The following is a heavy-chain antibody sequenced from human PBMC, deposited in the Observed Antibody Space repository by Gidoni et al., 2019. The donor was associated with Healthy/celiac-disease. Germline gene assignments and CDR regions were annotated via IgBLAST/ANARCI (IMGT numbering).Heavy chain of an antibody. CDR2: RWYDGSNK. V-gene: IGHV3-33*01. CDR3: ARGGGDYDSSGYYSAYDY. Sequence: QVQLVESGGGAVQPGWSLRLSCAVTGFTVSCFGMPWVRQAPGKGLVWVAVRWYDGSNKYYADSVKGRFTISRDNSKNTLYLQMNSLRAEDTAVYYCARGGGDYDSSGYYSAYDYWGQGTLVTVSS. CDR1: GFTVSCFG. D-gene: IGHD3-22*01. J-gene: IGHJ4*02.